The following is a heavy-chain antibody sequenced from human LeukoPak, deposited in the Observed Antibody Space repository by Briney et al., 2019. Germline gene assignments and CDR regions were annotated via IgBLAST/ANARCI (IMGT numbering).Heavy chain of an antibody. CDR3: ARDSYYYDSSGYLAFDI. CDR2: IYTSGST. Sequence: SETLSLTCTVSGGSISSYYWSWIRQPAGKGLEWIGRIYTSGSTNYNPSLKSRVTMSVDTSKNQFSLKLSSVTAADTAVYYCARDSYYYDSSGYLAFDIWGQGTMVTVSS. V-gene: IGHV4-4*07. CDR1: GGSISSYY. J-gene: IGHJ3*02. D-gene: IGHD3-22*01.